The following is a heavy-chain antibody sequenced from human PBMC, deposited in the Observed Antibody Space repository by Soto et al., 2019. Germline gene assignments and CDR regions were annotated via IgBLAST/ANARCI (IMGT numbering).Heavy chain of an antibody. Sequence: QVQLVQSGAEVKKPGASVKVSCKASGYTFTSYGISWVRQAPGQGLEGMGWISAYNGNTNYAQKPQGRVTMTTDTSTSTAYMELRSLRSDDTAVYYCARTKIAAGYQLLSIYNWFDPWGQGTLVTVSS. V-gene: IGHV1-18*01. CDR3: ARTKIAAGYQLLSIYNWFDP. D-gene: IGHD2-2*01. CDR1: GYTFTSYG. J-gene: IGHJ5*02. CDR2: ISAYNGNT.